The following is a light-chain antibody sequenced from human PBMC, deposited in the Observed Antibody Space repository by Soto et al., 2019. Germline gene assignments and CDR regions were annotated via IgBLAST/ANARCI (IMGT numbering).Light chain of an antibody. Sequence: QAALTHPASLSGSPGQSIIISCTGTSSDVGAYNYVSWFQHHPGKAPTLIISEVSNRPSGVSNRFSGSKSGNAASLTISGLQAEDEADYFCFSFTTDWTHVFGTGTKVTVL. CDR3: FSFTTDWTHV. J-gene: IGLJ1*01. V-gene: IGLV2-14*01. CDR2: EVS. CDR1: SSDVGAYNY.